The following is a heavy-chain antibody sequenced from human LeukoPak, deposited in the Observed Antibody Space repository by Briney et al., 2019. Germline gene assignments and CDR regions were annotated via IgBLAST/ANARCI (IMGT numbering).Heavy chain of an antibody. D-gene: IGHD6-19*01. CDR1: GYTFTSCD. CDR3: TRGSSGRRDN. Sequence: ASVKVSCKASGYTFTSCDINWVRQATGQGLEWMGWMNPNSGNTGYGQSFQGRIAMTRDISIGTAYMELSNLTSEDTAIYYCTRGSSGRRDNWGQGTLVTVTA. J-gene: IGHJ4*02. CDR2: MNPNSGNT. V-gene: IGHV1-8*01.